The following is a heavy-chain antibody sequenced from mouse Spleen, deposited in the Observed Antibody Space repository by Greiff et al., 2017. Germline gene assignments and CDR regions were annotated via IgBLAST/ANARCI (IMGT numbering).Heavy chain of an antibody. D-gene: IGHD1-1*01. CDR3: ASGDYYGSSYDYFDY. CDR1: GFNIKNTY. J-gene: IGHJ2*01. V-gene: IGHV14-3*01. Sequence: VQLQQSVAELVRPGASVKLSCTASGFNIKNTYMHWVKQRPEQGLEWIGRIDPANGNTKYAPKFQGKATITADTSSNTAYLQLSSLTSEDTAIYYCASGDYYGSSYDYFDYWGQGTTLTVSS. CDR2: IDPANGNT.